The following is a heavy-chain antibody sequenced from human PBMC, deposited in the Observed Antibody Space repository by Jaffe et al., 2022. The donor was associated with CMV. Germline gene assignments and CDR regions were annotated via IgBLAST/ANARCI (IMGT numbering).Heavy chain of an antibody. J-gene: IGHJ6*02. D-gene: IGHD3-22*01. CDR3: ARDRITMISVYYYYGMDV. V-gene: IGHV3-48*02. Sequence: EVQLVESGGGLVQPGGSLRLSCAASGFTFSSYSMNWVRQAPGKGLEWVSYISSSSSTIYYADSVKGRFTISRDNAKNSLYLQMNSLRDEDTAVYYCARDRITMISVYYYYGMDVWGQGTTVTVSS. CDR2: ISSSSSTI. CDR1: GFTFSSYS.